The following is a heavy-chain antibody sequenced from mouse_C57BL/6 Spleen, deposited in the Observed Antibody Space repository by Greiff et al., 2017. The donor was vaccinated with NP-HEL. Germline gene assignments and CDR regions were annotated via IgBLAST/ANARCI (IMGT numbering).Heavy chain of an antibody. CDR3: ARSGGTGTYYYAMDY. CDR2: IWTGGGT. D-gene: IGHD4-1*01. CDR1: GFSLTSYA. J-gene: IGHJ4*01. V-gene: IGHV2-9-1*01. Sequence: QVQLQQSGPGLVAPSQSLSITCTVSGFSLTSYAISWVRQPPGKGLEWLGVIWTGGGTNYNSALKSRLSISKDNSKSQVFLKMNSLQTDDTARYYCARSGGTGTYYYAMDYWGQGTSVTVSS.